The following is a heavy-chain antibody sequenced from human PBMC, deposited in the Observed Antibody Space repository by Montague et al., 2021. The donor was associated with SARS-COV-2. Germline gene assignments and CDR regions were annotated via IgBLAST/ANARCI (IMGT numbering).Heavy chain of an antibody. CDR3: ASTYGGNLGYYYYYMDV. V-gene: IGHV4-31*03. CDR1: GGSISSGGYY. Sequence: TLSLTCTVSGGSISSGGYYWSWIRQHPGKGLEWIGYIYYSGSTYYNPSLKSRVTISVDTSKNQFSLKPSSVTAADTAVYYCASTYGGNLGYYYYYMDVWGKGTTVTVSS. J-gene: IGHJ6*03. D-gene: IGHD4-23*01. CDR2: IYYSGST.